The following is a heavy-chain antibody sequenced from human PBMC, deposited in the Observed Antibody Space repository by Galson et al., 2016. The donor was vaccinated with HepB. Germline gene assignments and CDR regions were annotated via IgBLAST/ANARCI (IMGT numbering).Heavy chain of an antibody. J-gene: IGHJ5*02. CDR2: TYYRSRWYN. CDR1: GDSVSSNSAA. D-gene: IGHD3-10*01. CDR3: ARGTYYRASGNSRNWFAP. V-gene: IGHV6-1*01. Sequence: CAISGDSVSSNSAAWNWIRQSPSRGLEWLGRTYYRSRWYNDYAGSVKSRITIKPDTSKNQFSLQLNSVTPEDTAVYFCARGTYYRASGNSRNWFAPWGQGTLVTVSS.